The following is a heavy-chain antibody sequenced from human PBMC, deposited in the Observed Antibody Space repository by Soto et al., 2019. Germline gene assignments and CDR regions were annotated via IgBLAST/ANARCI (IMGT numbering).Heavy chain of an antibody. CDR1: GFSLSTGRMG. J-gene: IGHJ4*02. CDR2: IFSTDER. D-gene: IGHD3-22*01. CDR3: ARIAYYYDGGGHYFDY. V-gene: IGHV2-26*01. Sequence: GPTLVNPTETLTLTCTVSGFSLSTGRMGVSWIRQPPGKALEWLAHIFSTDERSYSTSLRSRLTISKDTSKSQVVLTMTNMDPVDTATYYCARIAYYYDGGGHYFDYWGQGTLVTVSS.